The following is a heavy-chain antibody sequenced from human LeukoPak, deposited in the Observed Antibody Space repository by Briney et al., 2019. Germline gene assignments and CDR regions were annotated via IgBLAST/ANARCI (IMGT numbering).Heavy chain of an antibody. CDR1: GFTFSSYS. Sequence: GGSLRLSCAASGFTFSSYSMNWVRQAPGKGLEWVSSISSSSSYIYYADSVKGRFTISRDNTKNSLYLQMNSLRAEDTAVYYCARVGINWFDPWGQGTLVTVSS. J-gene: IGHJ5*02. CDR2: ISSSSSYI. CDR3: ARVGINWFDP. V-gene: IGHV3-21*01.